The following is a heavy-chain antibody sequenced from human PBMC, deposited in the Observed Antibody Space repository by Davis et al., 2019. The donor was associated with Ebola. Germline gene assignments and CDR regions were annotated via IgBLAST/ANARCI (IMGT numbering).Heavy chain of an antibody. V-gene: IGHV1-18*04. CDR2: ISAYNGNT. J-gene: IGHJ3*02. CDR3: ARVLYSGSYYGAFDI. Sequence: ASVKVSCKASGYTFTSYYMHWVRQAPGQGLEWMGWISAYNGNTNYAQKLQGRVTMTTDTSTSTAYMELRSLRSDDTAVYYCARVLYSGSYYGAFDIWGQGTMVTVSS. CDR1: GYTFTSYY. D-gene: IGHD1-26*01.